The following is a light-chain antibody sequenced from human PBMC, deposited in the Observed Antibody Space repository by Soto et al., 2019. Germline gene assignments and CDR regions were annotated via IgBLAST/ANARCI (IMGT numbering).Light chain of an antibody. CDR1: QSISSW. J-gene: IGKJ1*01. Sequence: DIQMTQSPSTLSASVGDRVTITCRASQSISSWLAWYQQKPGKAPKVLIYDASSLESGVPSRFSGSGSGTEFSLTISSLQPDDFATYYCQQYNHYWTFGQGXRXXI. V-gene: IGKV1-5*01. CDR2: DAS. CDR3: QQYNHYWT.